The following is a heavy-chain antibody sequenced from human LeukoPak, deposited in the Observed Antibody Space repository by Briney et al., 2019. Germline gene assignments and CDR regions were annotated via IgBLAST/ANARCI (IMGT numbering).Heavy chain of an antibody. CDR3: ARQVSSTSPRFDY. J-gene: IGHJ4*02. CDR2: IYYSGST. Sequence: PSETLSLTCTVSGGSISSYYWSWIRQPPGKGLEWIGYIYYSGSTNYNPSLKSRVTISVDTSKNQFSLKLSSVTAADTAVYYCARQVSSTSPRFDYWGQGTLVTVSS. V-gene: IGHV4-59*08. D-gene: IGHD2-2*01. CDR1: GGSISSYY.